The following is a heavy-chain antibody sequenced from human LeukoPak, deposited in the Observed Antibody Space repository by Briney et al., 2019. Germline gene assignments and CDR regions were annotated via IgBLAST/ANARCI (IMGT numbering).Heavy chain of an antibody. CDR1: GFTFSSYG. CDR2: ISYDGSNK. V-gene: IGHV3-30*03. D-gene: IGHD5-24*01. Sequence: PGGSLRLSCAASGFTFSSYGMHWVRQAPGKGLEWVAVISYDGSNKYYADSVKGRFTISRDNSKNTLYLQMNSLRAEDTAVYYCARVSKMGSPFDYWGQGTLVTVSP. J-gene: IGHJ4*02. CDR3: ARVSKMGSPFDY.